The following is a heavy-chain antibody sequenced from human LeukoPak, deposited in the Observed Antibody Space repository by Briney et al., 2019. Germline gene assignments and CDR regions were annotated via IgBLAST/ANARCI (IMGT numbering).Heavy chain of an antibody. CDR1: GYTFTSYD. Sequence: ASVKVSCKASGYTFTSYDINWVRQATGQGLEWMGWMNPNSGNTGYAQKFQGRVTMTRNTSISTAYMELSSLRSEDTAVYYCARAPTMVRGEDWFDPWGQGTLVTVSS. D-gene: IGHD3-10*01. J-gene: IGHJ5*02. CDR2: MNPNSGNT. CDR3: ARAPTMVRGEDWFDP. V-gene: IGHV1-8*01.